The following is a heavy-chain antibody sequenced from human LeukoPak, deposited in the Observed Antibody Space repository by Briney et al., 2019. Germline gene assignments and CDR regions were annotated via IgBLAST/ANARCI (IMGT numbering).Heavy chain of an antibody. V-gene: IGHV3-7*01. CDR3: ARVAGGSYYYYMDV. CDR2: IKQDGSEK. D-gene: IGHD1-26*01. CDR1: GFTFSSYW. Sequence: PGGSLRLSCAASGFTFSSYWMSWVRQAPGKGLEWVANIKQDGSEKYYVDSVKGRSTISRDNAKNSLYLQMNSLRAEDTAVYYCARVAGGSYYYYMDVWGKGTTVTVS. J-gene: IGHJ6*03.